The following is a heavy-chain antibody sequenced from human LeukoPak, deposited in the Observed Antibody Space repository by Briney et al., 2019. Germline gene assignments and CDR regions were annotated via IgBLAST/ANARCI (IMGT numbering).Heavy chain of an antibody. J-gene: IGHJ4*02. CDR1: GYTFTSYG. V-gene: IGHV1-18*01. CDR2: ISAYNGNT. D-gene: IGHD3-10*01. Sequence: ASVKVSCKASGYTFTSYGISWARQAPGQGLEWMGWISAYNGNTNYAQKLQGRVTMTTDTSTSTAYMELRSLRSDDTAVYYYARDRDQIWFGELSLTNFDYWGQGTLVTVSS. CDR3: ARDRDQIWFGELSLTNFDY.